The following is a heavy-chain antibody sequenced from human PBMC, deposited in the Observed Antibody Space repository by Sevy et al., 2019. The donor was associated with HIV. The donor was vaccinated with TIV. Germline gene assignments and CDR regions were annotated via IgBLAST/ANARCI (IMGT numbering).Heavy chain of an antibody. D-gene: IGHD4-17*01. CDR3: ARDLPPSATTVPHFDY. Sequence: GGSLRLSCTASGFTFSSYEMNWVRQAPGKGLEWVSYISNSGSTIHYSDSVKGQFTISRDNAKNPLYLQMNSLRAEDTAVYYCARDLPPSATTVPHFDYWGRGTLVTVSS. V-gene: IGHV3-48*03. J-gene: IGHJ4*02. CDR2: ISNSGSTI. CDR1: GFTFSSYE.